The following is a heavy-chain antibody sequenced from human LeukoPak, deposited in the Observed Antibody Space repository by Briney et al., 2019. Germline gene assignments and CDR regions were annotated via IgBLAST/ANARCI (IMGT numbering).Heavy chain of an antibody. V-gene: IGHV4-39*01. CDR2: IYYSGST. CDR3: ARQRAWFGEWAFDS. J-gene: IGHJ4*02. Sequence: SETLSLTCTVSGGSISSSSYYWGWIRQPPGKGLEWIGSIYYSGSTYYSPYLKSRVTMSVETSKNLFSLKLASVTVADTAVCFCARQRAWFGEWAFDSWGQGALVTVSS. D-gene: IGHD3-10*01. CDR1: GGSISSSSYY.